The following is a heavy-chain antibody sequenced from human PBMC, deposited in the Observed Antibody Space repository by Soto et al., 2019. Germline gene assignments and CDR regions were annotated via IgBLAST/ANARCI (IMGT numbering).Heavy chain of an antibody. D-gene: IGHD3-22*01. J-gene: IGHJ4*02. Sequence: PGGSLRLSCAASGFTFSHVWMSWVRQAPGKGLEWVGRIKSKTEGGTTDYAAPVKGRFTISRDDSKNTLYLQMNSLKTEDTAVYYCTTDIHYYDSSGYYSDYFDHLGQGTLVTVS. CDR3: TTDIHYYDSSGYYSDYFDH. CDR2: IKSKTEGGTT. V-gene: IGHV3-15*01. CDR1: GFTFSHVW.